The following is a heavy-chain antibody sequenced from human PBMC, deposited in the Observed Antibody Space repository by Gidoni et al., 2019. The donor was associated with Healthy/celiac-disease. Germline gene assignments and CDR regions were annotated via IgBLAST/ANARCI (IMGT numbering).Heavy chain of an antibody. Sequence: EVQLVESGGGLVQPGGSLRLSCAASGFTFSSYSMNWVRQAPGNGLEGVSYISSSSSTIYYADSVKGRFTISRDNAKNSLYLQMNSLRAEDTAVYYCARTPGYFDTNWFDPWGQGTLVTVSS. CDR2: ISSSSSTI. D-gene: IGHD3-9*01. J-gene: IGHJ5*01. CDR1: GFTFSSYS. CDR3: ARTPGYFDTNWFDP. V-gene: IGHV3-48*01.